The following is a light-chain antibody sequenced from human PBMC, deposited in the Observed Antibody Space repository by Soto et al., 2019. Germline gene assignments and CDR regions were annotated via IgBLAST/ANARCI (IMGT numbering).Light chain of an antibody. CDR3: QHYGTSAL. CDR1: QSVSSSY. V-gene: IGKV3-20*01. CDR2: DAS. Sequence: EIVLTQSPGTLSLSPGERATLSCRASQSVSSSYLAWYQQKPGQAPRLLLYDASRATGIPDRFSASGSGTDFTLTITRLEPEDFAVYYCQHYGTSALFGPGTKVEI. J-gene: IGKJ3*01.